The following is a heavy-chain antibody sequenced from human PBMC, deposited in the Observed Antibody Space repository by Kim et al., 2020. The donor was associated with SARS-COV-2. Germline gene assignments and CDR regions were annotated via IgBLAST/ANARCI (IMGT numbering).Heavy chain of an antibody. CDR3: AKVDKVTLRLVVKTYFDT. Sequence: GGSLRLSCAASGFTFSSYGLSWVRQAPGKGLEWVATISGSGDKTDYADSVKGRFTISGDNSKKTLYLQVNSLRVEDTAVYYCAKVDKVTLRLVVKTYFDTWGQGTLVTVSS. D-gene: IGHD3-22*01. V-gene: IGHV3-23*01. CDR1: GFTFSSYG. J-gene: IGHJ4*02. CDR2: ISGSGDKT.